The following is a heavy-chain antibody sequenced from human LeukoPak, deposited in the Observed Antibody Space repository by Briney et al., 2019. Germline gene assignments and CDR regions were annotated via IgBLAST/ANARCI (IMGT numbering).Heavy chain of an antibody. CDR3: ARGRGWVDH. Sequence: GGSLRLSCAASGLTFDDYAMHWVRQAPGKGLEWVSGISWNSGSIGYADSVKGRFTISRDDARNSVYLQLNSLRAEDTALYYCARGRGWVDHWGQGTLVTVSS. J-gene: IGHJ4*02. V-gene: IGHV3-9*01. CDR2: ISWNSGSI. D-gene: IGHD3-16*01. CDR1: GLTFDDYA.